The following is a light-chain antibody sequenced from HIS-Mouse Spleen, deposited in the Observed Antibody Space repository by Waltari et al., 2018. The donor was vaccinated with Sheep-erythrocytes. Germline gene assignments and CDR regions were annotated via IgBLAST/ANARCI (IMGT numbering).Light chain of an antibody. CDR2: DVS. V-gene: IGLV2-11*01. J-gene: IGLJ3*02. CDR1: SSDVGGYNY. CDR3: CSYAGSYTFWV. Sequence: QSALTQPRPVSGSPGQSVTISCTGTSSDVGGYNYVSWYQHHPGKAPKLMIYDVSKRPSGVPDRFSGSKSGNTASLTISGFQAEDEADYYCCSYAGSYTFWVFGGGTRLTVL.